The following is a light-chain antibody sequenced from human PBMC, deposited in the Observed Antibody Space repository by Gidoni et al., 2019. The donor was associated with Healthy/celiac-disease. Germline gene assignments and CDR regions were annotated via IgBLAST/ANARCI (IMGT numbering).Light chain of an antibody. V-gene: IGLV1-40*01. CDR2: ANS. Sequence: QSVLTQPPSVSGAPGQRVTISCTGSSSNIGAGYDVHWSQQLPGTDPKLLIYANSNRPSGVPDRLSGSKSGTSAYLAITGLQAEDEADDYCQSYDSSLSGWVFGGGTKLTVL. CDR3: QSYDSSLSGWV. J-gene: IGLJ3*02. CDR1: SSNIGAGYD.